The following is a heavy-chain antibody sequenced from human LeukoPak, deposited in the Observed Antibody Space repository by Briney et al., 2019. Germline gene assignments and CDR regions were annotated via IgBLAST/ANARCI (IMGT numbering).Heavy chain of an antibody. CDR1: GGSISSGGFC. J-gene: IGHJ4*02. Sequence: SQTLSLTCTVSGGSISSGGFCWSWISQHQGKGLEWVGSISYSGCTYYNPSLKSRVTISVDTSKNQLSLKLSSVTAADTAVYYCARVGDSSGYYYIVEYWGQGTLVTVSS. CDR2: ISYSGCT. D-gene: IGHD3-22*01. V-gene: IGHV4-31*03. CDR3: ARVGDSSGYYYIVEY.